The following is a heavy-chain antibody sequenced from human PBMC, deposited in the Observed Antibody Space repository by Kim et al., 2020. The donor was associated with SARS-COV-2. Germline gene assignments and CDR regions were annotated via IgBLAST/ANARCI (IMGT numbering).Heavy chain of an antibody. CDR2: IYPGDSKI. Sequence: GESLKISCKGSGYNFASYWIGWVRQMPGEGLEWMAIIYPGDSKIRYSPSFQGQVTVSADNAVSAAHVQWSSLKASDTAMYYCARHRPGTGTFGIWGQGTMVTVSS. CDR3: ARHRPGTGTFGI. D-gene: IGHD3-10*01. V-gene: IGHV5-51*01. J-gene: IGHJ3*02. CDR1: GYNFASYW.